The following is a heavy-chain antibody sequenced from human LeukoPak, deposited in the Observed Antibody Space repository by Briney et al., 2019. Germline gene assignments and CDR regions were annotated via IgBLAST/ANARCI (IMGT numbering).Heavy chain of an antibody. D-gene: IGHD6-13*01. CDR2: IKEDGSDK. J-gene: IGHJ4*02. CDR3: AKDQSSAAAPLDY. CDR1: GFTFSNYW. Sequence: GGSLRLSCAASGFTFSNYWMSWVRQAPGKGLEWVANIKEDGSDKYHVDSVKGRFIISRDNVKNSLYLQMNSLRAEDTAVYYCAKDQSSAAAPLDYWGQGTLVTVSS. V-gene: IGHV3-7*01.